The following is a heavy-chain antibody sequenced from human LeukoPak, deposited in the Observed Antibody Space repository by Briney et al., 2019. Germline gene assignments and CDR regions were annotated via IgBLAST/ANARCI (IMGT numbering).Heavy chain of an antibody. CDR2: IKQDGSEK. CDR1: GFTFSSYW. Sequence: GGSLRLSCAASGFTFSSYWMSWVRQAPGKGLEWVANIKQDGSEKYYVDSVKGRFTISRDNAKNSLYLQMNSLRAEDTAVYYCARDPVISLSRLEGTEYYFDYWGQGTLVTVSS. CDR3: ARDPVISLSRLEGTEYYFDY. V-gene: IGHV3-7*01. D-gene: IGHD2-21*01. J-gene: IGHJ4*02.